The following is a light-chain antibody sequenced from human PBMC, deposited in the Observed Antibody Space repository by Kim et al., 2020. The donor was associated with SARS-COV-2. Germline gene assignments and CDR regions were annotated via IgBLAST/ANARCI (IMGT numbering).Light chain of an antibody. V-gene: IGLV3-1*01. CDR1: KLENKY. CDR2: HDT. Sequence: VAPGQTASISCSGDKLENKYVCWYQQKPGQSPVLVIYHDTERPSGIPERFSGSNSGNTATLTISETQPMDEADYYCQAWDSSTAVFGGGTQLTVL. J-gene: IGLJ2*01. CDR3: QAWDSSTAV.